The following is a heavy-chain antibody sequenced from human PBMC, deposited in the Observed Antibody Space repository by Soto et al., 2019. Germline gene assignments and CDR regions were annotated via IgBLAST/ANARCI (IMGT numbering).Heavy chain of an antibody. D-gene: IGHD1-26*01. V-gene: IGHV4-4*07. Sequence: SETLFLTCTVSGGSINSYYWSWIRQPAGKGLEWIGCIYTSGSTNYNPSLKSRVTMSVDTSKNRFSLKLSSVTAADTAVYYCARGIYSKVGATIWFDPWGQGTLVTVSS. CDR2: IYTSGST. CDR1: GGSINSYY. J-gene: IGHJ5*02. CDR3: ARGIYSKVGATIWFDP.